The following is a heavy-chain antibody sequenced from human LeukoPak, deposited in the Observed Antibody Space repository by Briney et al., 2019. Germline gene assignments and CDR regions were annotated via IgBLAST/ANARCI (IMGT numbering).Heavy chain of an antibody. CDR1: GGSISSYY. CDR2: IYYSGST. CDR3: ARVNGDYGDYALDY. V-gene: IGHV4-59*01. J-gene: IGHJ4*02. Sequence: SSETLSLTCTVSGGSISSYYWSWIRQPPGKGLEWIGYIYYSGSTNYTPSLKRRVTISVDTSKNQFSLKLSSVTAADTAVYYCARVNGDYGDYALDYWGQGTLVTVSS. D-gene: IGHD4-17*01.